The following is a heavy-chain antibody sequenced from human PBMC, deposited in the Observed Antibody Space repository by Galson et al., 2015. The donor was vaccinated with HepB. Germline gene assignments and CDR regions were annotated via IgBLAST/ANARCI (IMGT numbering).Heavy chain of an antibody. Sequence: SLRLSCAASGFTFSSYAMHWVRQAPGKGLEWVAVISYDGSNKYYADSVKGRFTISRDNSKNTLYLQMNSLRAEDTAVHYCVGSIAAAGTSAFDIWGQGTMVTVSS. D-gene: IGHD6-13*01. CDR1: GFTFSSYA. CDR3: VGSIAAAGTSAFDI. CDR2: ISYDGSNK. V-gene: IGHV3-30-3*01. J-gene: IGHJ3*02.